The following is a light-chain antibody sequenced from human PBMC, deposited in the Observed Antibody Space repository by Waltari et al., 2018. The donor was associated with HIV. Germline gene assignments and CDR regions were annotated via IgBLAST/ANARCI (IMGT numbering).Light chain of an antibody. J-gene: IGLJ2*01. Sequence: HAVVTQEPSVTVSPGGTVTLTGGSSPGPVTSGHHPDWLQQKPSQAPTTLIDDTINCNSWTPSRFSGALRGGKAALTLAIAQPVDEADYYCLLSYSDFTAPQVLFGGGTKLTVL. CDR1: PGPVTSGHH. CDR2: DTI. V-gene: IGLV7-46*01. CDR3: LLSYSDFTAPQVL.